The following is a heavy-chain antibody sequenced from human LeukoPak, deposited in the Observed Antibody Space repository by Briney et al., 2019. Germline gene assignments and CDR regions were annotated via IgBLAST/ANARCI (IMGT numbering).Heavy chain of an antibody. CDR1: GYTFTSYG. J-gene: IGHJ6*03. V-gene: IGHV1-18*01. Sequence: ASVKVSCKASGYTFTSYGISWVRQAPGQGLEWMGWISAYNGNTNYAQKLQGRVTMTTDTSTSTAYMELRSLRSDDTAVYYCARFYGGNSAYYYYMDVWGKGTTVTVSS. CDR2: ISAYNGNT. D-gene: IGHD4-23*01. CDR3: ARFYGGNSAYYYYMDV.